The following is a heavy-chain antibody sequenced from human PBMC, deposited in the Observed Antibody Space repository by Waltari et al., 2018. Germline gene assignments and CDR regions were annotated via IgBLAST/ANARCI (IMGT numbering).Heavy chain of an antibody. CDR1: EFIFGTYW. J-gene: IGHJ3*02. CDR3: TRSGGASAFDI. D-gene: IGHD1-1*01. V-gene: IGHV3-7*02. CDR2: IGEDGTEK. Sequence: EVQLVESGGGLVQPGGSLRVSCTASEFIFGTYWMSWVRQAPGKEPEWVANIGEDGTEKYYVHSVKGRFTISRDNVKNSLYLEMNSLRAEDTAMYYCTRSGGASAFDIWGQGTMVTVSS.